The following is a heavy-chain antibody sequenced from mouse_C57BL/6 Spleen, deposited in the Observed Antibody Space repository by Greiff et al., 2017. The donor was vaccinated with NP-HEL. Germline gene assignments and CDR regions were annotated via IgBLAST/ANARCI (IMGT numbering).Heavy chain of an antibody. D-gene: IGHD1-1*01. J-gene: IGHJ1*03. Sequence: QVQLQQSGAELVKPRASVKLSCKASGYTFTEYTIHWVKQRSGQGLEWIGWFYPGSGSIKYNEKFKDKATLTADKSSSTVYMELSRLTSEDSAVYFCARHEVHYGSSIGWYFDVWGTGTTVTVSS. CDR1: GYTFTEYT. CDR2: FYPGSGSI. V-gene: IGHV1-62-2*01. CDR3: ARHEVHYGSSIGWYFDV.